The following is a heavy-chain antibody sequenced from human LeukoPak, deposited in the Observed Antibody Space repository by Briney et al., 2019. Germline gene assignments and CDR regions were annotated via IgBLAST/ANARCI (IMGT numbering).Heavy chain of an antibody. J-gene: IGHJ4*02. CDR2: INPSGGST. V-gene: IGHV1-46*01. Sequence: ASVKVSCKASGYTFTSYYMHWVRQAPGQGLEWMGIINPSGGSTSYAQKFQGRVTMTRDISTSTVYMELSSLRSEDTAVYYCARDGSNYYFDYWGQGTLVTVSS. CDR1: GYTFTSYY. CDR3: ARDGSNYYFDY. D-gene: IGHD4-23*01.